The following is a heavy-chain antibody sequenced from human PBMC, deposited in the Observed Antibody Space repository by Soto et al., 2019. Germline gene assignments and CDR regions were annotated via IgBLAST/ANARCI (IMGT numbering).Heavy chain of an antibody. V-gene: IGHV3-73*02. J-gene: IGHJ4*02. D-gene: IGHD3-10*01. CDR1: GFTFSGSA. CDR2: IRSKANSYAT. CDR3: STPNTLDVSLWFGGLN. Sequence: EVQLVESGGGLVQPGGSLKLSCAASGFTFSGSAIHWVRQASGKGLEWVGRIRSKANSYATVYAASVEGRFTISRDDSNNMAYLQMNSLKTEDTAVYYCSTPNTLDVSLWFGGLNWGQGILVTVSS.